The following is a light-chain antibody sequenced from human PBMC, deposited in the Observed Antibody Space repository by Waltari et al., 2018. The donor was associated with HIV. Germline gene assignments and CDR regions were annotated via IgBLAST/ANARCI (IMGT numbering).Light chain of an antibody. V-gene: IGKV3-15*01. CDR2: DAS. Sequence: EIVMTQSPATLSVSPGARATLSCRTSQSVSKSLAWYQQKPGQAPRLLIYDASTRATGIPARFSGSGSGTVFTLTVSSLQTDEFAVYYCQQYDNWPPGTFGPGTRVEVK. CDR1: QSVSKS. CDR3: QQYDNWPPGT. J-gene: IGKJ3*01.